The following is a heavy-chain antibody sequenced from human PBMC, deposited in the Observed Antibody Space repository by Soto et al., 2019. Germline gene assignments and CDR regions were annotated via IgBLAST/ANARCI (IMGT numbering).Heavy chain of an antibody. D-gene: IGHD3-10*01. J-gene: IGHJ5*02. CDR3: ARDEAYYGSGSYYWWFDP. Sequence: KASETLSLTCTVSGGSIGSYYWSWIRQPPGKGLEWIGYIYYSGSTNYNPSLKSRVTISVDTSKNQFSLKLSSVTAADTAVYYCARDEAYYGSGSYYWWFDPWGQGTLVTVSS. V-gene: IGHV4-59*01. CDR1: GGSIGSYY. CDR2: IYYSGST.